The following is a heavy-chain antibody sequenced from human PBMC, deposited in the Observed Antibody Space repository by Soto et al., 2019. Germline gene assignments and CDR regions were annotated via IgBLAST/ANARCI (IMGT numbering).Heavy chain of an antibody. CDR1: GFTFTSSA. V-gene: IGHV1-58*02. CDR3: AAGVVPAAMTRYYYYYYYMDV. Sequence: SVKVSCKASGFTFTSSAMQWVRQARGQRLEWIGWIVVGSGNTNYAQKFQERVTITRDMSTSTAYMELSSLRSEDTAVYYCAAGVVPAAMTRYYYYYYYMDVWGKGTTVTVSS. D-gene: IGHD2-2*01. J-gene: IGHJ6*03. CDR2: IVVGSGNT.